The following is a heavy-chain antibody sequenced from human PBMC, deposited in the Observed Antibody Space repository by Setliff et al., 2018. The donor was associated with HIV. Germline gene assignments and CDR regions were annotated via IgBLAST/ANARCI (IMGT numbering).Heavy chain of an antibody. CDR1: GVSFSGYS. J-gene: IGHJ4*02. CDR3: GRGPHIVGAPWAVIDY. V-gene: IGHV4-34*01. CDR2: IFHNGTI. Sequence: PSETLSLTCAVYGVSFSGYSCRWIRQPPGKGLEWIGEIFHNGTINCNPSLKSRVALSIDTFKSQISLNMTSLTTADTAIYYCGRGPHIVGAPWAVIDYWAQGKPVTVSS. D-gene: IGHD1-26*01.